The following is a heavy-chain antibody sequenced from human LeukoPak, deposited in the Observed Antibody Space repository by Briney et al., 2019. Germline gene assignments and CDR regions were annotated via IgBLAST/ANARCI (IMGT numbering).Heavy chain of an antibody. V-gene: IGHV3-53*01. CDR1: GFTFSSNY. CDR2: IYSGGST. Sequence: GGSLRLSCAVSGFTFSSNYMSWVRQAPGKGLEWVSDIYSGGSTFYSDSVKGRFTISRDNSKNTLYLQMNSLRAEDTAVYYCARDPYNSGSSYFDYWGQGTLVTVSS. D-gene: IGHD3-10*01. CDR3: ARDPYNSGSSYFDY. J-gene: IGHJ4*02.